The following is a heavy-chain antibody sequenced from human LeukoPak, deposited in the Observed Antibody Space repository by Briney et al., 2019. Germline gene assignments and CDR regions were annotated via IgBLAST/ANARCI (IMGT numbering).Heavy chain of an antibody. CDR2: IGWNSGGI. Sequence: QPGGSLRLSCAASGFTFDDYAMPWVRQAPGKGLEWVSGIGWNSGGIVYADSVKGRFTISRDNAKNSLYLQMNSLGAEDTAFYYCVKVTAAGFVDHWGQGTLVTVSS. CDR3: VKVTAAGFVDH. J-gene: IGHJ4*02. CDR1: GFTFDDYA. D-gene: IGHD6-13*01. V-gene: IGHV3-9*01.